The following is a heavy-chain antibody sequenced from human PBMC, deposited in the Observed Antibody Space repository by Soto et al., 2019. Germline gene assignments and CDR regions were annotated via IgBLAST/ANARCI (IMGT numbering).Heavy chain of an antibody. D-gene: IGHD4-4*01. CDR1: GFTFSSYD. J-gene: IGHJ6*02. CDR3: ARSKPLAYYYYYGMDG. CDR2: IWYDGSNK. V-gene: IGHV3-33*01. Sequence: QVQLVESGGGVVQPEKSLRLSCAASGFTFSSYDIHWVRQAPGKGLEWVAVIWYDGSNKYYADSVQGRFTISRDNSKNTLYLQMNSLRGEDTAVYYCARSKPLAYYYYYGMDGWGQGTAVTVS.